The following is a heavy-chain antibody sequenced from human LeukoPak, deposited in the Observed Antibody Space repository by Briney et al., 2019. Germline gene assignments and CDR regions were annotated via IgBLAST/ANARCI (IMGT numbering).Heavy chain of an antibody. Sequence: ESGPTLVNPTQTLTLTCTFSGFSLSTSGMCVSWIRQPPGKALEWLARIDWDDDKYYSTSLKPRLTISKDTSKNQVVLTMTNMDPVDTATYYCAREITIFDGFDPWGQGTLVTVSS. CDR1: GFSLSTSGMC. V-gene: IGHV2-70*11. CDR3: AREITIFDGFDP. CDR2: IDWDDDK. D-gene: IGHD3-9*01. J-gene: IGHJ5*02.